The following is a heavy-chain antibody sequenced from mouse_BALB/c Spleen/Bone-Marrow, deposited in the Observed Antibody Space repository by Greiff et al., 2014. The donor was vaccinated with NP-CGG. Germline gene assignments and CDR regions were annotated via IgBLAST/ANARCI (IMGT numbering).Heavy chain of an antibody. CDR2: IDPNTYYT. V-gene: IGHV1-7*01. Sequence: VQLQQSGAELAKPGASVKMSCKASGYTFTNYWMHWVKQRPGQGLEWIGYIDPNTYYTRYNQKFKDKATLTADKSSSTAYLQLSSLTSEDSAVYYCARYWDAYWGQGTLATVSA. CDR3: ARYWDAY. J-gene: IGHJ3*01. CDR1: GYTFTNYW. D-gene: IGHD4-1*01.